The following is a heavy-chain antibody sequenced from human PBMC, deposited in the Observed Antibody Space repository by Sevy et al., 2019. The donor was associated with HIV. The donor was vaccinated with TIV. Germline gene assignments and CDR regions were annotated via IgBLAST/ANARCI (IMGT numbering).Heavy chain of an antibody. J-gene: IGHJ5*02. D-gene: IGHD1-26*01. CDR2: INQDERHI. Sequence: GGSLRLSCEVSGFTFSDFWMTWVRQSPGKGLEWVAYINQDERHINLLDSVRGRLTISRDNAKNSLYLQMDRLRAEDTAIYYCAREPEWGALDRWGQGTLVTVSS. V-gene: IGHV3-7*01. CDR1: GFTFSDFW. CDR3: AREPEWGALDR.